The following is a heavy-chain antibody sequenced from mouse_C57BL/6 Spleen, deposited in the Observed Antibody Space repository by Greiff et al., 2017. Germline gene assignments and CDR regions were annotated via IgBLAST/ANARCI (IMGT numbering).Heavy chain of an antibody. J-gene: IGHJ3*01. V-gene: IGHV1-42*01. Sequence: VQLKESGPELVKPGASVKISCKASGYSFTGYYMNWVKQSPEKSLEWIGEINPSTGGTTYNQKFKAKATLTVDKSSSTAYMQLKSLTSEDSEVYYYASTYDYSWFAYWGQGTLVTVSA. CDR3: ASTYDYSWFAY. CDR2: INPSTGGT. CDR1: GYSFTGYY. D-gene: IGHD2-4*01.